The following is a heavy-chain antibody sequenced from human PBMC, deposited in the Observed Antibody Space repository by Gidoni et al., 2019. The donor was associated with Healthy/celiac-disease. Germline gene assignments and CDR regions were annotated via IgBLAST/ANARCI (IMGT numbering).Heavy chain of an antibody. D-gene: IGHD2-8*02. CDR2: IYYSGST. J-gene: IGHJ2*01. Sequence: QVQLQESGPGLVKPSETLSLTCTVSGGSISSYYWSWIRQPPGKGLEWIGYIYYSGSTNYNPSLKSRVTISVDTSKNQFSLKLSSVTAADTAVYYCARGGVGGYFDLWGHGTLVTVSS. CDR1: GGSISSYY. CDR3: ARGGVGGYFDL. V-gene: IGHV4-59*01.